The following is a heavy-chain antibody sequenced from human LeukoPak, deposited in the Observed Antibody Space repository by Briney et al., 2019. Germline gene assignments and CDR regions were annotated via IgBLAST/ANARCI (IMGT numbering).Heavy chain of an antibody. CDR2: IYSGGST. Sequence: GGSLRLSCAASGFTVSSNYMSWVRQAPGKGLEWVSVIYSGGSTYYADSVKGRFTISRDNSKNTLYLRMNSLRAEDTAVYYCASTGRAYYYGSGSPDYWGQGTLVTVSS. J-gene: IGHJ4*02. CDR3: ASTGRAYYYGSGSPDY. V-gene: IGHV3-66*01. CDR1: GFTVSSNY. D-gene: IGHD3-10*01.